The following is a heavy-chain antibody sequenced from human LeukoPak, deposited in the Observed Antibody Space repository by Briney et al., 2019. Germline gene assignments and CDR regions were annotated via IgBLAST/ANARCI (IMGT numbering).Heavy chain of an antibody. Sequence: PGGSLRLSCAASGFSLSGYDMHWVRQAPGKGLEWVAFRRYDGSDKHYADSVKGRFTISRDNAKNSLYLQMNSLRAEDTAVYYCARASPERGYSYGPLDNYFDYWDQGTLVTVSS. CDR2: RRYDGSDK. CDR3: ARASPERGYSYGPLDNYFDY. CDR1: GFSLSGYD. V-gene: IGHV3-30*02. D-gene: IGHD5-18*01. J-gene: IGHJ4*02.